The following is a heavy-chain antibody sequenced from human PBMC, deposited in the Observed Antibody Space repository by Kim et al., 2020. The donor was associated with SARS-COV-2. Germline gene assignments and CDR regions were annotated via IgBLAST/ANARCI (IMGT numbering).Heavy chain of an antibody. CDR3: ARAYYDWWFDP. D-gene: IGHD3-9*01. J-gene: IGHJ5*02. V-gene: IGHV4-30-4*01. CDR2: IHYSGST. CDR1: DDYIISGDYF. Sequence: SETLSLTCTVSDDYIISGDYFWSWIRQSPGKGLEWIGNIHYSGSTSYNPSLKGRFTLSIDTSKNQFSLTLPSVTAADTAVYYCARAYYDWWFDPWGQGALVTVSS.